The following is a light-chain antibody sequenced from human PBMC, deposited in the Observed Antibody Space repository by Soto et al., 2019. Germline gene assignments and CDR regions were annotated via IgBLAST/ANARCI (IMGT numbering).Light chain of an antibody. CDR2: GAS. V-gene: IGKV3-15*01. CDR3: QQYSAWPLT. Sequence: EIVMTQSPATLSVSPGERATLFCRASQSVNNNFFAWYQQKPGRAPRLLIHGASTRATGIPARFSGSGSGTEFTLTISSLQSEDFAVYYCQQYSAWPLTFGGGTKVEIK. CDR1: QSVNNN. J-gene: IGKJ4*01.